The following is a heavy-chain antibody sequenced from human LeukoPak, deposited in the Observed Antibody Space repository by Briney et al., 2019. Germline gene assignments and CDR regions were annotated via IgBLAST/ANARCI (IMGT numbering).Heavy chain of an antibody. Sequence: LMGWLNPNSGNPGYAQKFQGRVTMTRKTSISTAYMELSSLRSEDTAVYYCARPVSVGATDYWGQGTLVTVSS. J-gene: IGHJ4*02. V-gene: IGHV1-8*01. CDR3: ARPVSVGATDY. D-gene: IGHD1-26*01. CDR2: LNPNSGNP.